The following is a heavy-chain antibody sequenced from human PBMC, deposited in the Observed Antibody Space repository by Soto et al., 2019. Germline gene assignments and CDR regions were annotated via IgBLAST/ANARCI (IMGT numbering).Heavy chain of an antibody. CDR3: ARLNYSTPNYYYYYMDV. V-gene: IGHV4-39*07. D-gene: IGHD4-4*01. J-gene: IGHJ6*03. CDR1: GGSISSSSSY. Sequence: SLTCTVSGGSISSSSSYWGWIRQPPGKRLEWVGSIYYLGNTYYNPSLGSRVTISVDTSKNQFSLKLSSVTAADTAVYYCARLNYSTPNYYYYYMDVWGKGTTVTVSS. CDR2: IYYLGNT.